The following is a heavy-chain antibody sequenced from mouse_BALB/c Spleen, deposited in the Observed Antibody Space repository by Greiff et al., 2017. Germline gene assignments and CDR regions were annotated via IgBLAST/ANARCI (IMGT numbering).Heavy chain of an antibody. CDR2: ISSGGST. V-gene: IGHV5-6-5*01. CDR1: GFTFSSYA. Sequence: DVHLVDSGGGLVKPGGSLKLSCAASGFTFSSYAMSWVRQTPEKRLEWVASISSGGSTYYPDSVKGRFTNSRDNARNILYLQMSSLRSEDTAMYYFARDDGYYGGYYFDYWGQGTTLTVSS. D-gene: IGHD2-3*01. CDR3: ARDDGYYGGYYFDY. J-gene: IGHJ2*01.